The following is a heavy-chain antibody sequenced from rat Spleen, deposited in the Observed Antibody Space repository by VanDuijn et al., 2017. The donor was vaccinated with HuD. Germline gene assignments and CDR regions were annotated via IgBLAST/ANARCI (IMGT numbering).Heavy chain of an antibody. J-gene: IGHJ2*01. Sequence: EVQLQESGPGLVKPSQSLSLTCSVTGYSITSNYWGWIRKFPGNKMEWMGYISYSGSTSYNPSLKSRISITRDTSKNQFFLQLNSVTTEDTATYYCARYQLPGYKAFDYWGQGVMVTVSS. CDR3: ARYQLPGYKAFDY. D-gene: IGHD1-4*01. V-gene: IGHV3-1*01. CDR1: GYSITSNY. CDR2: ISYSGST.